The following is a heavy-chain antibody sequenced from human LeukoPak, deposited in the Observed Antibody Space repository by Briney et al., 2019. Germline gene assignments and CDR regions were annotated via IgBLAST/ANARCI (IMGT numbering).Heavy chain of an antibody. CDR3: ARGKRRWEFDY. CDR2: IYYSGST. J-gene: IGHJ4*02. Sequence: SETLSLTCTVSGGSISSYYWSWIRQPPGKGLEWIGYIYYSGSTNYNPSLKSRVTISVDTSKNQFSLKLSSVTAADTAVYYCARGKRRWEFDYWGQGTLVTVSS. CDR1: GGSISSYY. V-gene: IGHV4-59*01. D-gene: IGHD4-23*01.